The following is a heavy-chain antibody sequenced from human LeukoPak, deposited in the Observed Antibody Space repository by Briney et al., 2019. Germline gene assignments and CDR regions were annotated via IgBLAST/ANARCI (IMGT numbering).Heavy chain of an antibody. CDR3: ARSGLGGSGSTTPYYFDY. D-gene: IGHD3-10*01. CDR1: GFTFSRYW. CDR2: INSDGSST. V-gene: IGHV3-74*01. J-gene: IGHJ4*02. Sequence: GGSLRLSCAASGFTFSRYWMHWVRQAPGKGPVWVSRINSDGSSTSYADSVKGRFTISRDNAKNSLYLQMNSLRAEDTAVYYCARSGLGGSGSTTPYYFDYWGQRTLVTVSS.